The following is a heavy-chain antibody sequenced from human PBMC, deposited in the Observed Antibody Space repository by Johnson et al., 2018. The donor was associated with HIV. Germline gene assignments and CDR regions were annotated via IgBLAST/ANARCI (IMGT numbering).Heavy chain of an antibody. CDR1: GITFSDYA. CDR3: VRRPFGAAPGADTFDI. V-gene: IGHV3-30*04. CDR2: ISYDGSDK. D-gene: IGHD6-13*01. Sequence: QVQLVESGGGVVQPGRSLRLSCAASGITFSDYAMHWVRQAPAKGLEWVAVISYDGSDKYYADSVKGRFTISRDSSKNTLYLQMNSLRAEDTAVYYCVRRPFGAAPGADTFDIWGQGTMVTVSS. J-gene: IGHJ3*02.